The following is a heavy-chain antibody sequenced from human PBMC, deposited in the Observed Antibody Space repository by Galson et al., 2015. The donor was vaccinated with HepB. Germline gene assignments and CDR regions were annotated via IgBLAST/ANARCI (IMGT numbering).Heavy chain of an antibody. V-gene: IGHV3-74*01. D-gene: IGHD2-15*01. CDR3: ARGYCSGGSCYVFDY. CDR2: INGDGSGT. J-gene: IGHJ4*02. CDR1: GFTFSRFW. Sequence: SLRLSCAASGFTFSRFWIHWVRQAPGTGLEWVSHINGDGSGTTYADSVKGRFTISKDNAKNTLYLQVNSLRAEDTAVYYCARGYCSGGSCYVFDYWGQGTLVTVSS.